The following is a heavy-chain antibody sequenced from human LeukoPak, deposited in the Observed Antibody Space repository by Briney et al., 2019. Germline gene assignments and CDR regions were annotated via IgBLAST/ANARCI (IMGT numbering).Heavy chain of an antibody. V-gene: IGHV1-58*02. D-gene: IGHD5-24*01. CDR3: ARDRWVYNWFDP. CDR1: GFTFTSSA. Sequence: GTSVKVSFKASGFTFTSSAMQWVRPARGQRLEWIGWIVVGSGNTNYAQKFQERVTITREMSTSTAYMELSRLRYDDTAVYYCARDRWVYNWFDPWGQGTLVTVSS. J-gene: IGHJ5*02. CDR2: IVVGSGNT.